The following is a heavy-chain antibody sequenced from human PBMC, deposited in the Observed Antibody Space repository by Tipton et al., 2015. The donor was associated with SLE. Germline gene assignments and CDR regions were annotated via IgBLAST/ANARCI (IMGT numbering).Heavy chain of an antibody. CDR3: ARVWGSYFDK. D-gene: IGHD3-16*01. CDR1: GGSISSSDYY. J-gene: IGHJ4*02. CDR2: IYYSGNT. Sequence: TLSLTCTVSGGSISSSDYYWTWTRQHPGKGLEWIGYIYYSGNTYYNPSLKSRITISVDTSTNQFSLKLNSVTAADTAVYYCARVWGSYFDKWGQGALVTVSS. V-gene: IGHV4-31*03.